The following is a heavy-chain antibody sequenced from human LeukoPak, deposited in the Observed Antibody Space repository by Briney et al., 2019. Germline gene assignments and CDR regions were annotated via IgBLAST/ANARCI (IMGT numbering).Heavy chain of an antibody. J-gene: IGHJ4*02. CDR2: IYYSGST. CDR1: GGSISSSSYY. Sequence: KPSETLSLTCTVSGGSISSSSYYWGWIRQPPGKGLEWIGSIYYSGSTYYNPSLKSRVTISVDTSKNQFSLKLSSVTAADTAVYYCARRPRRWLQFPYYFDYWGQGTLVTVSS. D-gene: IGHD5-24*01. CDR3: ARRPRRWLQFPYYFDY. V-gene: IGHV4-39*01.